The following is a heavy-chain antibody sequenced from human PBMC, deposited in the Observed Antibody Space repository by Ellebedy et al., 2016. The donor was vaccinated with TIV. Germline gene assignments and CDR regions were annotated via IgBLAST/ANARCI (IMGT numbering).Heavy chain of an antibody. CDR2: IYYSGST. D-gene: IGHD3-22*01. J-gene: IGHJ6*02. CDR1: GGSLSTFQ. CDR3: ASSSGSGFHYYYGMDV. V-gene: IGHV4-59*01. Sequence: SETLSLTXSVSGGSLSTFQWNWIRQPPGKGLEWIGYIYYSGSTNYNPSLKSRVTISVDTSQNQFSLKLSSVTAADTAVYYWASSSGSGFHYYYGMDVWGQGTTVTVSS.